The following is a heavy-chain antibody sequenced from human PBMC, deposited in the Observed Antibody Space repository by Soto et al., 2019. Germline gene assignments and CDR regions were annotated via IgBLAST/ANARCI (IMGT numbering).Heavy chain of an antibody. CDR3: ASGAPLTVVSYYFDY. V-gene: IGHV1-69*13. J-gene: IGHJ4*02. CDR1: GGTFSSYA. CDR2: IIPIFGTA. Sequence: SVKVSCKASGGTFSSYAIGWVRQAPGQGLEWMGEIIPIFGTANYAQKFQGRVTITADESTSTAYMELSSLRSEDTAVYYCASGAPLTVVSYYFDYWGQGTLVTVSS. D-gene: IGHD2-15*01.